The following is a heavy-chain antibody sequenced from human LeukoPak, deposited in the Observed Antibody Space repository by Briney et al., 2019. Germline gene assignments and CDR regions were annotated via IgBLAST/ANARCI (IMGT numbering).Heavy chain of an antibody. V-gene: IGHV3-23*01. CDR1: GFTFSSYA. J-gene: IGHJ5*02. D-gene: IGHD3-9*01. CDR2: ISGSGGST. Sequence: PGGSLRLSCAASGFTFSSYAMSWVRQAPGKGLEWVSAISGSGGSTYYADSVKGRFTISRDNSKNTLYLQMNSLRAEDTAVYYCATPDILTGVTGDWFDPWGQGTLVTVSS. CDR3: ATPDILTGVTGDWFDP.